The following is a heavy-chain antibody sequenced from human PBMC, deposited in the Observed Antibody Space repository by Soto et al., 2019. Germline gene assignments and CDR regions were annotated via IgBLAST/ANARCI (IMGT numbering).Heavy chain of an antibody. CDR1: GYTFTSYD. D-gene: IGHD6-13*01. CDR2: MNPNSGNT. Sequence: ASVKASCKASGYTFTSYDINWLRQATGQGLEWMGWMNPNSGNTGYAQKFQGRVTMTRNTSISTAYMELSSLRSEDTAVYYCARGRKGSSWSLRTGGMDVWGQGTTVTVSS. V-gene: IGHV1-8*01. J-gene: IGHJ6*02. CDR3: ARGRKGSSWSLRTGGMDV.